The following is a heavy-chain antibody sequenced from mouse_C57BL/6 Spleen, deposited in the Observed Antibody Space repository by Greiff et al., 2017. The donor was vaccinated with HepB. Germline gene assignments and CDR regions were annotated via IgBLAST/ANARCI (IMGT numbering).Heavy chain of an antibody. J-gene: IGHJ4*01. CDR3: ARQGGFISTVAPYAGC. V-gene: IGHV5-6*01. D-gene: IGHD1-1*01. CDR1: GFTFSSYG. CDR2: ISSGGSYT. Sequence: EVKLVESGGDLVKPGGSLKLSCAASGFTFSSYGMSWVRQTPDKRLGWVATISSGGSYTYYPDSVKGRFTISRDNAKNTLYLQMSSLKSEDTAMYYCARQGGFISTVAPYAGCWGQGTTVTV.